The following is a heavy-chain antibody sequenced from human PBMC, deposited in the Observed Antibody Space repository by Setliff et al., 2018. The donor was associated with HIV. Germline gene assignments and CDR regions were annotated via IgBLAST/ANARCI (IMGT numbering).Heavy chain of an antibody. Sequence: LSLTCTVSGGSISGSNYYWGWIRQPPGKGLEWVGSIYYSGSTYYSPSLQSRVTISVDMSKNQFSLNLNSVTAADTAVYYCARGQGCGGGCHYAFEMWGQGTMVTVSS. D-gene: IGHD2-21*02. J-gene: IGHJ3*02. CDR1: GGSISGSNYY. CDR3: ARGQGCGGGCHYAFEM. V-gene: IGHV4-39*01. CDR2: IYYSGST.